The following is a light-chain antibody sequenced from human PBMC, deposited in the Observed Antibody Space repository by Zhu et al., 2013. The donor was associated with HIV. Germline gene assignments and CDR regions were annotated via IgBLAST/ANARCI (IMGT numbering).Light chain of an antibody. V-gene: IGLV2-14*01. CDR2: EVS. J-gene: IGLJ3*02. CDR3: QVWESSSDHWV. Sequence: QSALTQPASVSGSPGQSITISCTGSSNDVGGYNYVSWYQQHPGKAPKLILYEVSNRPSGVSNRFSVSKSGNTATLTITRVEAEDEADYYCQVWESSSDHWVFGGGTKLTVL. CDR1: SNDVGGYNY.